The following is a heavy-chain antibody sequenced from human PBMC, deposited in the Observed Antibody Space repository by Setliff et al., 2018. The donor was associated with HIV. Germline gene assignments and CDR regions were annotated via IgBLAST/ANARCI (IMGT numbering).Heavy chain of an antibody. D-gene: IGHD3-16*01. CDR2: IGPYNGRT. CDR1: GFMFIAYG. CDR3: AGDDGGYNYAEAFDV. J-gene: IGHJ3*01. V-gene: IGHV1-18*01. Sequence: GASVKVSCKPSGFMFIAYGMSWVRRAPGQGLEWMGWIGPYNGRTEYAQEFQGRVSLTIDTSASTAYMELRSLRSDDTDVYYCAGDDGGYNYAEAFDVWGQGTMVTVSS.